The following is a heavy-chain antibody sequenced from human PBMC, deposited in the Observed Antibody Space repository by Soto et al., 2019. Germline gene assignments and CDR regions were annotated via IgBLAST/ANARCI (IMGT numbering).Heavy chain of an antibody. D-gene: IGHD3-10*01. V-gene: IGHV1-8*01. CDR1: GYTFTSYG. CDR2: MNPNSGNT. Sequence: QVQLVQSGAEVKKPGASVKVSCKASGYTFTSYGITWVRQAPGQGLEWMGWMNPNSGNTGYAQKFQGRVTMTRNTSISTAYMELSSLRSDDTAVYYCASRITMVRGGPWGQGTLVTVSS. J-gene: IGHJ5*02. CDR3: ASRITMVRGGP.